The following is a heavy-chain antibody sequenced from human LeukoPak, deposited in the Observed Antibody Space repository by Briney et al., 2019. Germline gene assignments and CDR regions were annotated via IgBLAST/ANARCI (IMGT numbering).Heavy chain of an antibody. CDR3: ARERGSHAFDI. D-gene: IGHD5-12*01. CDR1: GFTVSSNY. Sequence: PGGSLRLSCAASGFTVSSNYMSWVRQAPGKGLEWVANIKQDGSEKYYVDSVKGRFTISRDNAKNSLYLQTNSLRAEDTAVYYCARERGSHAFDIWGQGTMVTVSS. J-gene: IGHJ3*02. CDR2: IKQDGSEK. V-gene: IGHV3-7*01.